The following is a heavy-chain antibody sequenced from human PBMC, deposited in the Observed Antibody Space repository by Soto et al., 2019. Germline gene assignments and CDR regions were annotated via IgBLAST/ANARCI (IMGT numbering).Heavy chain of an antibody. CDR3: ATFPPEGRTATSRGDDAFDI. Sequence: PSETLSLTCDVYGGSFSGYYWSWIRQAPGKGLEWIVEINHSGSPNYNPSLQSRVSVSVDTSKTHFSLKLSSVTAADTAVYYCATFPPEGRTATSRGDDAFDIWGQGTLVTVSS. D-gene: IGHD3-10*01. CDR2: INHSGSP. V-gene: IGHV4-34*01. J-gene: IGHJ3*02. CDR1: GGSFSGYY.